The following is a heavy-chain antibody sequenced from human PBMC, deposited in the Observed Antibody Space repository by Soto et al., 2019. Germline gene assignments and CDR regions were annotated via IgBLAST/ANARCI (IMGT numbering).Heavy chain of an antibody. D-gene: IGHD1-7*01. CDR1: GFTFNNYG. V-gene: IGHV3-33*01. Sequence: QVPLVESGGGVVQPGRSLRLSCAASGFTFNNYGMHWVRQAPGKGLEWVAVIWYDGSYKYNADSVKGRITISRDTSKNTLNLQMNSLRGEDTAVYHCARGNWNYGYFDYWGQGTLVTVSS. J-gene: IGHJ4*02. CDR2: IWYDGSYK. CDR3: ARGNWNYGYFDY.